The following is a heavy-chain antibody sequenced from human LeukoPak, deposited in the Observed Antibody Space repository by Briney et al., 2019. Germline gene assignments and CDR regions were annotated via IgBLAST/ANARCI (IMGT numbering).Heavy chain of an antibody. CDR2: ISYDGSNK. V-gene: IGHV3-30*18. Sequence: GGSLRLSCAASGFTFSSYGMHWVRQAPGKGLEWVAVISYDGSNKYYSDSVKDRFTISRDNNKNLLFLQMNSLRVEDSAIYYCAKGNNTISFNFDYWGRGSLVIVSS. CDR1: GFTFSSYG. D-gene: IGHD2-2*01. CDR3: AKGNNTISFNFDY. J-gene: IGHJ4*02.